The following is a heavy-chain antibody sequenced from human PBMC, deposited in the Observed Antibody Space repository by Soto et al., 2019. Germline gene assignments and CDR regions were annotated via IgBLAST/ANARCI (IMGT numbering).Heavy chain of an antibody. V-gene: IGHV3-30*04. CDR3: ARDEAAGSLDY. CDR1: GFTFSSYA. CDR2: ISYDGSNK. D-gene: IGHD6-25*01. J-gene: IGHJ4*01. Sequence: GGSLRLSCAASGFTFSSYAMHWVRQAPGKGLEWVAVISYDGSNKYYADSVKGRFTISRDNSKNTLYLQMNSLRAEDTAVYYCARDEAAGSLDYWGHGTLVTVSS.